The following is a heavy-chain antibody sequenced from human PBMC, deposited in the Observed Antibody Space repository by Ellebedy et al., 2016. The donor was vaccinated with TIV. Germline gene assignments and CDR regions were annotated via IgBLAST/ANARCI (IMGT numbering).Heavy chain of an antibody. CDR1: GFTFSSYS. CDR2: ISDTTTTI. Sequence: PGGSLRLSCAASGFTFSSYSMNWVRQAPGKGLEWVSFISDTTTTIYYADSVKGRFTISRDSAKYSLYLQMNSLRDEDTAVYYCARSRALRGVTFDYWGQGTLVTVSS. J-gene: IGHJ4*02. CDR3: ARSRALRGVTFDY. D-gene: IGHD3-10*01. V-gene: IGHV3-48*02.